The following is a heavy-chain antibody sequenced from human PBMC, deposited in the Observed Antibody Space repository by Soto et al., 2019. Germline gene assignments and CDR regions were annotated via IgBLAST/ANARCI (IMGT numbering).Heavy chain of an antibody. D-gene: IGHD2-15*01. V-gene: IGHV3-30*02. CDR1: GFNISDYG. CDR2: LRYDGNRK. CDR3: ARDRIDFYAMDV. Sequence: QVQLVESGGGVVQPGGSLRLSCAASGFNISDYGMHWVRQVPGKGLEWVALLRYDGNRKSYGDSVKGRFTLSRDKSKNTLYVQMDRLRAEDTAVYYCARDRIDFYAMDVWGQGTAVTVSS. J-gene: IGHJ6*02.